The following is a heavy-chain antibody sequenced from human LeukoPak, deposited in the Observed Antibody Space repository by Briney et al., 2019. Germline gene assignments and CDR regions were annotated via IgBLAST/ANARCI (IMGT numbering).Heavy chain of an antibody. CDR3: ARLMVTAWYEAFDI. Sequence: GGSLRLSCAASGFTFSSYSMNWVRQAPGKGLEWVSSISSSSSYIYYADSVKGRFTISRDNAKNSLYLQMNSLRAEDTAVYYCARLMVTAWYEAFDIWGQGTKVTVSS. CDR2: ISSSSSYI. V-gene: IGHV3-21*01. J-gene: IGHJ3*02. D-gene: IGHD2-21*02. CDR1: GFTFSSYS.